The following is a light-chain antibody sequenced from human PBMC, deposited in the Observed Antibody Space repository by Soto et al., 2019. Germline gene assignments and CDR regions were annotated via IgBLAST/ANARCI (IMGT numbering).Light chain of an antibody. Sequence: PQSPDTLSLSPGDRATLSCRASQSIGTWLAWYQQKPGKAPKLLIFDASTLESGVPSRFSGSGSGTDFTLTISSLQPDDFATYYCQQYSDSSGAFGQGTRVEIK. CDR1: QSIGTW. J-gene: IGKJ1*01. CDR2: DAS. V-gene: IGKV1-5*01. CDR3: QQYSDSSGA.